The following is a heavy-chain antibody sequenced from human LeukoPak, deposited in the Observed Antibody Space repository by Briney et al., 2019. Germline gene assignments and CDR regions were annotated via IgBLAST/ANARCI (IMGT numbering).Heavy chain of an antibody. J-gene: IGHJ3*02. V-gene: IGHV3-48*03. Sequence: GGSLRLSCVGSGFSFGSYEINWVRQAPGKGLEWVSYISDIGTTTHCADSVKGRFTIFRDNAKNSVYLLMDSLMAEDTAIYYCARDRSKVTAYDDALDIWGQGTMVTVSS. D-gene: IGHD2-21*02. CDR3: ARDRSKVTAYDDALDI. CDR2: ISDIGTTT. CDR1: GFSFGSYE.